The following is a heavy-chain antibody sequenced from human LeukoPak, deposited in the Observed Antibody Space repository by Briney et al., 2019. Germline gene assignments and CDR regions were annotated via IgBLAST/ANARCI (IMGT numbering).Heavy chain of an antibody. D-gene: IGHD5-24*01. CDR1: GYSISSGYY. J-gene: IGHJ4*02. CDR2: IYHSGST. V-gene: IGHV4-38-2*02. Sequence: SETLSLTCTVSGYSISSGYYWGWIRQPPGKGLEWIGSIYHSGSTYYNPSLKSRVTISVDTSKNQSSLKLSSVTAADTAVYYCARARREMVDYWGQGTLVTVSS. CDR3: ARARREMVDY.